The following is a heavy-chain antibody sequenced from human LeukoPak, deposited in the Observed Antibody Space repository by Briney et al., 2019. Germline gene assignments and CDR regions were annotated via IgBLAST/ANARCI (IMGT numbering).Heavy chain of an antibody. CDR2: INPNSGGT. CDR3: AREEVVAATYYYYGMDV. D-gene: IGHD2-15*01. Sequence: ASVKVSCKASGYTFTGYHMHWVRQAPGQGLEWMGWINPNSGGTNYAQKFQGRVTMTRDTSISTAYMELSRLRSDDTAVYYCAREEVVAATYYYYGMDVWGQGTTVTVSS. CDR1: GYTFTGYH. J-gene: IGHJ6*02. V-gene: IGHV1-2*02.